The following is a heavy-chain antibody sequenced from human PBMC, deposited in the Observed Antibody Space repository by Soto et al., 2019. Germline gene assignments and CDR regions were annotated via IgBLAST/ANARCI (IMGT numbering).Heavy chain of an antibody. J-gene: IGHJ4*02. CDR3: AKGDSYDNFGNSVANQAFDH. D-gene: IGHD3-16*01. V-gene: IGHV3-23*01. Sequence: GGSLRLSCAASGVTFTNYALHWVRQAPGKGREWVSSISGGGTGTYSADPCKGRCTISSDKSRNKAYLKMSSLRARDTAVYSCAKGDSYDNFGNSVANQAFDHWGQGTLVTVSS. CDR1: GVTFTNYA. CDR2: ISGGGTGT.